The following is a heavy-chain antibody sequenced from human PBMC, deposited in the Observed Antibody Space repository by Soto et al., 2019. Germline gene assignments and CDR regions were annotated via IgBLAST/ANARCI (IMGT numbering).Heavy chain of an antibody. CDR1: GTSISSTFW. Sequence: PSETLSLTCAVSGTSISSTFWWTWVRRTPGKGLEWIGEIYHTGSTKYNPSLRSRVTMSVDKSNNQFSLDLRSVTGADTAVYYCTTLPPRIIVVSLLPIPTWGQGILDTVSS. V-gene: IGHV4-4*02. CDR3: TTLPPRIIVVSLLPIPT. D-gene: IGHD2-21*01. J-gene: IGHJ5*02. CDR2: IYHTGST.